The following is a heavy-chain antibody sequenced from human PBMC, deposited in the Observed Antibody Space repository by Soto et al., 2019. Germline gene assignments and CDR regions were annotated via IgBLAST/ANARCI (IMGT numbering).Heavy chain of an antibody. V-gene: IGHV3-23*01. CDR1: GFTFSTYA. J-gene: IGHJ6*02. D-gene: IGHD1-1*01. CDR2: ISASGGST. CDR3: AKDLRSSTNYDYGMDV. Sequence: EVQLLESGGGLVQPGGSLRLSCAASGFTFSTYAMSWVRQAPGKGLEGVSVISASGGSTFYADSVKGRFTVSRDNSRNTLYLQVISLRVEDTAVYYCAKDLRSSTNYDYGMDVWGQGTTVTVSS.